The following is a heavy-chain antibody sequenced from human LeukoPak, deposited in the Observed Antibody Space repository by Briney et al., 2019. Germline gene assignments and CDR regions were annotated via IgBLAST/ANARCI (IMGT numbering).Heavy chain of an antibody. CDR1: GFTFSSYW. D-gene: IGHD4-17*01. CDR2: INSDGSSA. Sequence: GGSLRLSCAASGFTFSSYWMHWVRQAPGKGLVWVSRINSDGSSASYADSVKGRFTISRDNAKNTLYLQMNSQRAEDTAVYYCARVRDGDRYWYFDLWGRGTLVTVSS. J-gene: IGHJ2*01. V-gene: IGHV3-74*01. CDR3: ARVRDGDRYWYFDL.